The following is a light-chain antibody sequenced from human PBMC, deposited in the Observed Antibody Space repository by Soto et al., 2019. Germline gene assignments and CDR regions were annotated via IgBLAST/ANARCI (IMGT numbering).Light chain of an antibody. CDR1: QSVRNS. V-gene: IGKV3-15*01. CDR2: GAS. J-gene: IGKJ1*01. Sequence: EIVLTQSPGTLSLSPGERATLSCRASQSVRNSLAWYQQKPGQAPRLLIYGASTRATGIPARFSGSGSGTEFNLTISSLQSEDFAVYYCQQYNNWPWTFGQGTKVDIK. CDR3: QQYNNWPWT.